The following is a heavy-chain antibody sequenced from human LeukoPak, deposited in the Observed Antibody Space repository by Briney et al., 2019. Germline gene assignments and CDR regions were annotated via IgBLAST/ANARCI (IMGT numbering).Heavy chain of an antibody. CDR3: AMLVVRGVIIRLPNWFDP. D-gene: IGHD3-10*01. V-gene: IGHV4-39*07. CDR2: IYYSGST. Sequence: NPSETLSLTCTVSGGSISSSSYYWGWIRQPPGKGLEWIVSIYYSGSTYYNPSLKSRVTISVDTSKNQFSLKLSSVTAADTAVYYCAMLVVRGVIIRLPNWFDPWGQGTLVTVSS. CDR1: GGSISSSSYY. J-gene: IGHJ5*02.